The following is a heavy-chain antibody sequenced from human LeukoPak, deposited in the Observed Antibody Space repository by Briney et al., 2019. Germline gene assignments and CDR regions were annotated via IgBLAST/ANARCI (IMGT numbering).Heavy chain of an antibody. CDR1: GFTFSSYA. Sequence: GGSLRLSCAASGFTFSSYAMSWVRQAPGKGLEWVSSIGVSGGSTYYADSVKGRFTISRDNSKNTLYLQVNSLRAEDTAVYYCAKVMAGGFDYWGQGTLVTVSS. CDR3: AKVMAGGFDY. D-gene: IGHD5-24*01. J-gene: IGHJ4*02. CDR2: IGVSGGST. V-gene: IGHV3-23*01.